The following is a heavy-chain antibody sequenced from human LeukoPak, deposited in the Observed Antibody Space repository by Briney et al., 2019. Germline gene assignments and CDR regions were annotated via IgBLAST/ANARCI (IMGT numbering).Heavy chain of an antibody. D-gene: IGHD6-13*01. CDR1: GFTFSSYA. CDR3: VKGHDTSTWYGNWFDP. CDR2: ISGSGGST. V-gene: IGHV3-23*01. J-gene: IGHJ5*02. Sequence: QPGGSLRLSCAASGFTFSSYAMSWVRQAPGKGLEWVSAISGSGGSTYYADSVKGRFTISRDNSKNTLYLRMNNLTPEDTAVYYCVKGHDTSTWYGNWFDPWGQGTLVTVSS.